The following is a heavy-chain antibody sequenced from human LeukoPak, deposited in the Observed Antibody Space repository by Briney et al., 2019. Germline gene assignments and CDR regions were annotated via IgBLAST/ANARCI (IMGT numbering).Heavy chain of an antibody. Sequence: PPQTLSLTCTVSVGSISSGGYYWSWIRQHPGKGLEWVGYIYYSVSTYYNPSLKSRVTISVDTSKNQFSLKLSSVTAADTAVYYCARVRGSSRYWFDPWGQGTLVTVSS. CDR3: ARVRGSSRYWFDP. V-gene: IGHV4-31*03. J-gene: IGHJ5*02. CDR2: IYYSVST. CDR1: VGSISSGGYY. D-gene: IGHD6-13*01.